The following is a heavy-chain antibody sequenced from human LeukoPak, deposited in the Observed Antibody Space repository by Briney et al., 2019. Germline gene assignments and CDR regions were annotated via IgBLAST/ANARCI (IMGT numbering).Heavy chain of an antibody. CDR2: IIPIFGTA. V-gene: IGHV1-69*05. CDR3: ARSHYYDSSGYYYVFDY. D-gene: IGHD3-22*01. Sequence: ASVKVSCKASGGTFSSYAISWVRQAPGQGLEWMGGIIPIFGTANYAQKFQGRVTITTDESTSTAYMELRSLRSEDTAVYYCARSHYYDSSGYYYVFDYWGQGTLVTVSS. CDR1: GGTFSSYA. J-gene: IGHJ4*02.